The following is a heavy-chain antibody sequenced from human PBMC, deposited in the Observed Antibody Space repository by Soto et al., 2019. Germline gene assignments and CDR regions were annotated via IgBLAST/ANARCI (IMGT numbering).Heavy chain of an antibody. V-gene: IGHV3-23*01. CDR1: GYTFGTYT. Sequence: EVQLLESGGHLVQPGGYLRLSCAASGYTFGTYTMNWVRQAPGKGLEWVSAILGSNTGTYYADSVKGRFTISRDNSKNMLFLQMNSLRAEDTAIYYCANDRHPDGIWTFDCWGQGTLVTVSS. D-gene: IGHD3-9*01. CDR3: ANDRHPDGIWTFDC. J-gene: IGHJ4*02. CDR2: ILGSNTGT.